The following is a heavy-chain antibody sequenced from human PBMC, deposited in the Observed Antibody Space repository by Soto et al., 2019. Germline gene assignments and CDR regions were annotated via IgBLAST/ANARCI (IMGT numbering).Heavy chain of an antibody. CDR2: INHVGGT. J-gene: IGHJ5*02. V-gene: IGHV4-34*01. CDR1: GGFLSESY. D-gene: IGHD3-16*01. Sequence: ASETLSLTCAVYGGFLSESYWTWIRQPPGKGLEWIGEINHVGGTNYNPSLKSRVTMSVDTSQNQFSLRLISVTAADTAMYFCVRIRYQLPSSVLWLDPWGQGTPVTVSS. CDR3: VRIRYQLPSSVLWLDP.